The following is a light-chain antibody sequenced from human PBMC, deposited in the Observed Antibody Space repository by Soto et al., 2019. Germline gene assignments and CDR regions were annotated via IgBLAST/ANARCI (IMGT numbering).Light chain of an antibody. CDR3: CSYAHSPVV. CDR2: DVI. Sequence: HSVLTQPRSVSGSPGQSVTISCTGASTDVGAYNYVSWDQQHPGKAPKLMIYDVIRRPSGVPDRFSGSKSGNTASLTISGLQAEDEADYYCCSYAHSPVVFGGGTQLTVL. V-gene: IGLV2-11*01. CDR1: STDVGAYNY. J-gene: IGLJ2*01.